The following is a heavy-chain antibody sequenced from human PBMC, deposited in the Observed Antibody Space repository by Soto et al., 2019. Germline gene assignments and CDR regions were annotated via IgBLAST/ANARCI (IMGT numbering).Heavy chain of an antibody. Sequence: QVQLVQSGAEVKKPGASVKVSCKASGGTFNSYGISWVRQAPGQGLECMGGIIPIFGTADYTQKYQGRVTTIAAESTSTAYMQLTSLRSADTAVYYCATQGLPNYSAYRLHVRGQGTTVTVSS. V-gene: IGHV1-69*12. CDR2: IIPIFGTA. J-gene: IGHJ6*02. CDR3: ATQGLPNYSAYRLHV. CDR1: GGTFNSYG.